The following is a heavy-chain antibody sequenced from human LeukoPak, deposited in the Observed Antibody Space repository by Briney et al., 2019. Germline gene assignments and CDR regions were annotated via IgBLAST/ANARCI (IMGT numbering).Heavy chain of an antibody. CDR3: AKSRGESRGASNY. D-gene: IGHD1-26*01. Sequence: PGGSLRLSCAASGFTFSSYAMSWVRQAPGKGLEWVSAISGSGGSTYYADSVKGRFTISRGNSKNTLYLQMNSLRAEDTAVYYCAKSRGESRGASNYWGQGTLVTVSS. CDR2: ISGSGGST. V-gene: IGHV3-23*01. CDR1: GFTFSSYA. J-gene: IGHJ4*02.